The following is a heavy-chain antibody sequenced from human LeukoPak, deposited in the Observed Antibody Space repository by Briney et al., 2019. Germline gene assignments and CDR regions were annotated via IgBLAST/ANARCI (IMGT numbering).Heavy chain of an antibody. Sequence: SETLSLTCTVSGGSISSDRFYWTWVWQPAGKGLEWIGRIKSSNTNYNPSLKSRVSISLDTSTNQFSLKLSSLTAADTALYYCARHGGTLDYFDSWGPGSLVIVSS. V-gene: IGHV4-61*02. CDR3: ARHGGTLDYFDS. J-gene: IGHJ4*02. CDR1: GGSISSDRFY. CDR2: IKSSNT. D-gene: IGHD1-26*01.